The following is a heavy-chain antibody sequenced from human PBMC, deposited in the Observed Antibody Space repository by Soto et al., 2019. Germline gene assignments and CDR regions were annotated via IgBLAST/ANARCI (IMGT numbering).Heavy chain of an antibody. CDR2: VYYNGNT. CDR3: ARLSGSYNDRYFDS. D-gene: IGHD1-26*01. V-gene: IGHV4-39*01. CDR1: GGSISSGGYY. J-gene: IGHJ4*02. Sequence: TLSLTCTVSGGSISSGGYYWSWIRQHPGKGLEWIGNVYYNGNTYYNPSLKSRLTISVDTSNNQFSLKVRSVTAADTAVYYCARLSGSYNDRYFDSWGQGTLVTVSS.